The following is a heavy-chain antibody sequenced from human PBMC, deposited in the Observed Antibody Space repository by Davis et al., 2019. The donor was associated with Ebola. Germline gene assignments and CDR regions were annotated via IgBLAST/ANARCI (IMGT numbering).Heavy chain of an antibody. CDR1: GFTFSNAW. CDR2: IKSKTDGGTT. V-gene: IGHV3-15*05. CDR3: ARDPYYGDY. J-gene: IGHJ4*02. Sequence: GESLKISCAASGFTFSNAWMSWVRQAPGKGLEWVGRIKSKTDGGTTDYAAPVKGRFTISRDDSKNTLYLQMNSLRAEDTAVYYCARDPYYGDYWGQGTLVTVSS.